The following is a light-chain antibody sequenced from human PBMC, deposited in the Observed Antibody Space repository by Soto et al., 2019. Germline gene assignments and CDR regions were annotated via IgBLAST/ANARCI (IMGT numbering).Light chain of an antibody. V-gene: IGLV1-40*01. CDR3: QSYDDSLSGHVV. CDR2: GNN. J-gene: IGLJ2*01. Sequence: QSVLTQPPSVSGAPGQWVTISCTGGSSDIGAGYVVHWYQQLPGTAPKLLIYGNNNRPSGVPDRFSGSKSGTSASLAITGLQAEDEADYYCQSYDDSLSGHVVFGGGTKLTVL. CDR1: SSDIGAGYV.